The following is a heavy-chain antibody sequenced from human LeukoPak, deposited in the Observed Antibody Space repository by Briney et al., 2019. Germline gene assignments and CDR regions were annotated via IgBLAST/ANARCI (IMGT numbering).Heavy chain of an antibody. CDR1: GDSISSYY. CDR3: ARRLASVATAGYWFDP. Sequence: PSETLSLTCTVSGDSISSYYWSWIRQPPGKGLEWIGYIYYSGSTNYSPSLKSRVTISVDTSKNQLSLKLSSVTAADTAVYYCARRLASVATAGYWFDPWRQGTLVTVSS. CDR2: IYYSGST. V-gene: IGHV4-59*01. D-gene: IGHD6-13*01. J-gene: IGHJ5*02.